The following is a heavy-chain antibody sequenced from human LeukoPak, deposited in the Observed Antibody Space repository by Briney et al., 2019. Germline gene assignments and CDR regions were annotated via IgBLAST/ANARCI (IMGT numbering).Heavy chain of an antibody. J-gene: IGHJ4*02. CDR1: GYTFTGYY. D-gene: IGHD3-9*01. CDR3: ALLRYFDWPDGY. Sequence: ASVKVSCKASGYTFTGYYMHWVRQAPGQGLEWMGWISAYNGNTNYAQKLQGRVTMTTDTSTSTAYMELRSLRSDDTAVYYCALLRYFDWPDGYWGQGTLVTVSS. CDR2: ISAYNGNT. V-gene: IGHV1-18*04.